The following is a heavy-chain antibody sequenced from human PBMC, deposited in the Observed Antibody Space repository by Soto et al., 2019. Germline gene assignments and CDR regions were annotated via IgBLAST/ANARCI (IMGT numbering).Heavy chain of an antibody. V-gene: IGHV4-31*03. D-gene: IGHD2-2*01. CDR3: AMSGLGYCSSTSFYVQGWFDP. CDR2: IYYSGST. J-gene: IGHJ5*02. Sequence: QVQLQESGPGLVKPSQTLSLTCTVSGGSISSGGYYWSCIRQHPGKGLGWIGYIYYSGSTYYNPSIKSRVTISVETSKKQFSLKLSSVTAADTAVYYCAMSGLGYCSSTSFYVQGWFDPWGQGTLVTVAS. CDR1: GGSISSGGYY.